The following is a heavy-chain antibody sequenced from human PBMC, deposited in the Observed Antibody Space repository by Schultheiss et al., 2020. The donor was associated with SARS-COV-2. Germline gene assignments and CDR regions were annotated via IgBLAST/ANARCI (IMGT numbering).Heavy chain of an antibody. V-gene: IGHV1-2*06. J-gene: IGHJ6*02. CDR2: INPNSGGT. D-gene: IGHD3-3*01. Sequence: ASVKVSCKASGYTFTGYYMHWVRQAPGQGLEWMGRINPNSGGTNYAQKFQGRVTMTRDTSISTAYMELSRLRSDDTAVYYCARDGYYDFWSDSYTNFYGMDVWGQGTTVTVSS. CDR3: ARDGYYDFWSDSYTNFYGMDV. CDR1: GYTFTGYY.